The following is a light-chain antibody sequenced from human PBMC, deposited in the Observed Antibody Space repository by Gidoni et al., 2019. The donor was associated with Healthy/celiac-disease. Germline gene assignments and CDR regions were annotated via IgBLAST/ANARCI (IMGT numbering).Light chain of an antibody. CDR1: QGISSY. J-gene: IGKJ4*01. CDR2: AAS. CDR3: QQLNSYPLT. Sequence: IQLTQSPSSLSASVGDRVTITCRARQGISSYLAWYQQKPGKAPKLLIYAASTLQSGVPSRFSGSGSGTAFTLTISSLQPADFATYFCQQLNSYPLTFGGGTKVEIK. V-gene: IGKV1-9*01.